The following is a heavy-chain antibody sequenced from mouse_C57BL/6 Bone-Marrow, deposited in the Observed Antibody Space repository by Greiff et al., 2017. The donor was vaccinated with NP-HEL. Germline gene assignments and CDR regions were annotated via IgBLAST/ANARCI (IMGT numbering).Heavy chain of an antibody. Sequence: EVQGVESGGGLVQPGGSLKLSCAASGFTFSDYGMAWVRQAPRKGPEWVAFISNLAYSIYYADTVTGRFTISRENAKNTLYLEMSSLRSEDTAMYYCARLAYYSNLYYYAMDYWGQGTSVTVSS. CDR3: ARLAYYSNLYYYAMDY. V-gene: IGHV5-15*01. CDR1: GFTFSDYG. D-gene: IGHD2-5*01. J-gene: IGHJ4*01. CDR2: ISNLAYSI.